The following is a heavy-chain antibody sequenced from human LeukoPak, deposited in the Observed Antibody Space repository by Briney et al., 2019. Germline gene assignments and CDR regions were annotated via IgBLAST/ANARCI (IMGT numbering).Heavy chain of an antibody. CDR2: IIPIFGTA. CDR3: ARPMLPYCSSTSCHQRDAFDI. D-gene: IGHD2-2*01. Sequence: ASVKVSCKASGGTFSSYAISWVRQAPGQGLEWMGGIIPIFGTANYAQKFQGRVTITTDESTSTAYMELSSLRSEDTAVYYCARPMLPYCSSTSCHQRDAFDIWGQGTMVTVSS. J-gene: IGHJ3*02. V-gene: IGHV1-69*05. CDR1: GGTFSSYA.